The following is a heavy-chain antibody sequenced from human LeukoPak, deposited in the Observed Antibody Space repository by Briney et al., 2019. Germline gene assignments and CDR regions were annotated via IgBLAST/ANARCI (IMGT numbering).Heavy chain of an antibody. J-gene: IGHJ4*02. Sequence: GESLKISCKGSGYSFTSYWIGWVRQMPGKGLEWMGIIYPGDSDTRYSPPFQGQVTISADKSISTAYLQWSSLKASDTAMYYCARPSDFGSGGNGILFDSGGQETLVTVSS. CDR2: IYPGDSDT. V-gene: IGHV5-51*01. CDR1: GYSFTSYW. CDR3: ARPSDFGSGGNGILFDS. D-gene: IGHD3-3*01.